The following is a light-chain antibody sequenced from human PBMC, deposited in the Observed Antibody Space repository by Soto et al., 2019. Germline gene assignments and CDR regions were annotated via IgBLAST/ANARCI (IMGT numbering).Light chain of an antibody. CDR3: QNYNGAPWT. CDR2: AAS. J-gene: IGKJ1*01. CDR1: QGISNY. Sequence: DIQMTQSPSSLSASVGDRVTITCRASQGISNYLVWYQQKPGKVPKLLIYAASTLQSGVPSRFTGSRSGTDFTLTISSLQPEDVATYYCQNYNGAPWTFGQGTKVEIK. V-gene: IGKV1-27*01.